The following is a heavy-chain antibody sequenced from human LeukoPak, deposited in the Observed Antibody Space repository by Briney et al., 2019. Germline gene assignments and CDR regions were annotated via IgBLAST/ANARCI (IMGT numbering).Heavy chain of an antibody. CDR3: ARLAVVGATVGFDF. D-gene: IGHD1-26*01. Sequence: GGSLRLSCAASGFTFSTFWMGWVRQAPGKGLDWVANINQDEGEIYYADSVRGRFTISRDNAKNSLFLQMNSLRVEDTALYYCARLAVVGATVGFDFRGQGTLVTVSS. CDR2: INQDEGEI. J-gene: IGHJ4*02. CDR1: GFTFSTFW. V-gene: IGHV3-7*01.